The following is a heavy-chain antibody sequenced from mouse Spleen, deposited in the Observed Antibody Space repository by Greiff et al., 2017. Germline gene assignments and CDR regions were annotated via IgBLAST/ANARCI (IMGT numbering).Heavy chain of an antibody. CDR3: ARNYAYAMDY. J-gene: IGHJ4*01. CDR1: GYTFTSYW. V-gene: IGHV1-61*01. D-gene: IGHD2-1*01. CDR2: IYPSDSET. Sequence: QVQLQQPGAELVRPGSSVKLSCKASGYTFTSYWMDWVKQRPGQGLEWIGNIYPSDSETHYNQKFKDKATLTVDKSSSTAYMQLSSLTSEDSAVYYCARNYAYAMDYWGQGTSVTVSS.